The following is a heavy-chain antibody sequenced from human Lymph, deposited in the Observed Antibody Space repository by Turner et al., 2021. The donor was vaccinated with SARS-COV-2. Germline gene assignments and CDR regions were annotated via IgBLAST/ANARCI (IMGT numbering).Heavy chain of an antibody. Sequence: GESGGGVVQSGGTLRLSCAASGFTFDDYAMYWVRQAPGKGLEWVSLLSGDGGGTYYADSVKARFTISRDNSKNSLSLQMNSLRAEDTAVYYCAKDPGYCSGGSCYSRAYFDFWGQGTLVTVSA. CDR2: LSGDGGGT. D-gene: IGHD2-15*01. J-gene: IGHJ4*02. CDR3: AKDPGYCSGGSCYSRAYFDF. V-gene: IGHV3-43*02. CDR1: GFTFDDYA.